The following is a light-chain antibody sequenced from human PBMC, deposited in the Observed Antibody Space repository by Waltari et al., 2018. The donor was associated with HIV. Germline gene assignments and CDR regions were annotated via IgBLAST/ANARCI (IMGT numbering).Light chain of an antibody. Sequence: QSVLIQPPSASGTPGQRVTISCSGRRLNIGSNSVTWYQLLPAAAPRLLIYNNNQRPSGVPDRFSGSKSGTSASLAISGLQSEDEADYYCAAWDDSLNGLFGGGTKLTVL. V-gene: IGLV1-44*01. CDR1: RLNIGSNS. J-gene: IGLJ2*01. CDR3: AAWDDSLNGL. CDR2: NNN.